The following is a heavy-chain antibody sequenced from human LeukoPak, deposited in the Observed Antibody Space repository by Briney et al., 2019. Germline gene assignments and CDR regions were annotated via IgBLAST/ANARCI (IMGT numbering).Heavy chain of an antibody. D-gene: IGHD2-21*02. CDR3: ARERCCGGDGWDWFDP. CDR1: GFTFSGYT. V-gene: IGHV3-21*01. CDR2: ISSSSSYI. Sequence: PGGALRLSCAASGFTFSGYTMNWVRQAPGKGLEWVSSISSSSSYIYYADSVKGRFTISRDNAKKSLYLQMNSLRAEDTAVYYCARERCCGGDGWDWFDPWGQGTLVTVSS. J-gene: IGHJ5*02.